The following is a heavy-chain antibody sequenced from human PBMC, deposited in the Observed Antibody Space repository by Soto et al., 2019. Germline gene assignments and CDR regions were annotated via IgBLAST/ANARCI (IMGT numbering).Heavy chain of an antibody. CDR2: IIPIFGTA. CDR1: GGTFSSYA. Sequence: SVKVSCKASGGTFSSYAISWVRQAPGQGLEWMGGIIPIFGTANYAQKFQGRVTITADESTSTAYMELSSLRSEDTAVYYCASGSSGGAGWYGSTRYYYYYGMDVWGQGTTVTVSS. J-gene: IGHJ6*02. CDR3: ASGSSGGAGWYGSTRYYYYYGMDV. D-gene: IGHD1-26*01. V-gene: IGHV1-69*13.